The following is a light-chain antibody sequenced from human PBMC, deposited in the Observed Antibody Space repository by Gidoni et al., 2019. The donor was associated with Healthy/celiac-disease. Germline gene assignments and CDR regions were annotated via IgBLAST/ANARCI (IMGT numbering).Light chain of an antibody. V-gene: IGKV3-20*01. J-gene: IGKJ2*01. CDR1: QSVSGNY. CDR2: GAS. Sequence: EIVLTQSPGTLSLSPGERATLSSRASQSVSGNYLDWYQHKPGQAPRLLIYGASSRATGIPDRFSGSGSGTDFTLTISRLEPEDFAVYYCQQYGSSPYTFGQGTKLEIK. CDR3: QQYGSSPYT.